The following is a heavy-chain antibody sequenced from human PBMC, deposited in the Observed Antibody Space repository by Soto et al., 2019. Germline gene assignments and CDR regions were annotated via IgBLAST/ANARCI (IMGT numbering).Heavy chain of an antibody. CDR2: IYYSGNT. Sequence: SETLSLTCTVSGGSISSGGYYWSWIRQHPGKGLEWIGNIYYSGNTYYNPSLKSRVTISVDKSKNQLFLKLSSVTAPDTAVYYCAGQIYDSSGYYYAYWGQGTLVTVSS. CDR1: GGSISSGGYY. V-gene: IGHV4-39*01. D-gene: IGHD3-22*01. J-gene: IGHJ4*02. CDR3: AGQIYDSSGYYYAY.